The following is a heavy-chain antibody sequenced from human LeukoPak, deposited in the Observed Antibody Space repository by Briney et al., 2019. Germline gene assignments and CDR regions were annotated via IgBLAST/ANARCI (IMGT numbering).Heavy chain of an antibody. J-gene: IGHJ4*02. CDR3: AKADSGTYYGLGDYFDY. D-gene: IGHD1-26*01. Sequence: GGSLRLSCAASRFTFSSYGMHWVRQAPGKGLEWVAFIRYDGSDKYYGDSVRGRFTISRDNSMNTLYLQMNSLRAEDTAVYYCAKADSGTYYGLGDYFDYWGQGTPVTVSS. CDR1: RFTFSSYG. V-gene: IGHV3-30*02. CDR2: IRYDGSDK.